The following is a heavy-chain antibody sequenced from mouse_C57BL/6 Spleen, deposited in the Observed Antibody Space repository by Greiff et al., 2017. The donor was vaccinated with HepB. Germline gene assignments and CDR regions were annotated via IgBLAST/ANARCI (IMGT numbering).Heavy chain of an antibody. CDR1: GFTFSSYG. J-gene: IGHJ2*01. Sequence: EVQRVESGGDLVKPGGSLKLSCAASGFTFSSYGMSWVRQTPDKRLEWVATISSGGSYTYYPDSVKGRFTISRDNAKNTLYLQMSSLKSEDTAMYYCARRGMVTTRYFDYWGQGTTLTVSS. D-gene: IGHD2-2*01. CDR3: ARRGMVTTRYFDY. CDR2: ISSGGSYT. V-gene: IGHV5-6*01.